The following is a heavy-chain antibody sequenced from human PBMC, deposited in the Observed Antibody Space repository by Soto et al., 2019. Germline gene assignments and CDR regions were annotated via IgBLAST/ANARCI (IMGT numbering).Heavy chain of an antibody. D-gene: IGHD2-15*01. CDR2: INPKSGGT. Sequence: ASVKVSCKASGYTFTGYFLHWVRQAPGQGFEWMGWINPKSGGTRYAQKFQGWVTMTRDTSISTAYMELSKLRSNDTAVYYCARAGGYCSADDCHPDDYSQYYMDVWGQGTTVTVSS. CDR3: ARAGGYCSADDCHPDDYSQYYMDV. J-gene: IGHJ6*03. CDR1: GYTFTGYF. V-gene: IGHV1-2*04.